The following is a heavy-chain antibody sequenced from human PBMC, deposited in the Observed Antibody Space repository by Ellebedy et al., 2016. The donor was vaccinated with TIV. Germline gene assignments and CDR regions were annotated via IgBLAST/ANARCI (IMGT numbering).Heavy chain of an antibody. CDR2: INGPGSVS. CDR3: AKGPYTNMDV. CDR1: GFTFNAHW. Sequence: GGSLRLXXTASGFTFNAHWIHWVRQAPGKGLVWVARINGPGSVSGYADSVKGRFTISRDNTKSSLYLQLSSLRAEDTAVYYCAKGPYTNMDVWGKGTTVTVSS. J-gene: IGHJ6*04. V-gene: IGHV3-74*01. D-gene: IGHD4-11*01.